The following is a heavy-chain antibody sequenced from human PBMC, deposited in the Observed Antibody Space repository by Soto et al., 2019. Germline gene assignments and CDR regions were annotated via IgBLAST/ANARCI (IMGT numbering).Heavy chain of an antibody. CDR3: ARDRAMVSYYYDSSGSDKGLDY. Sequence: PGGSLRLSCAASGFTFSSYGMHWVRQAPGKGLEWVAVIWYDGSNKYYADSVKGRFTISRDNSKNTLYLQMNSLRAEDTAVYYCARDRAMVSYYYDSSGSDKGLDYWGQGTLVTVSS. D-gene: IGHD3-22*01. V-gene: IGHV3-33*01. J-gene: IGHJ4*02. CDR2: IWYDGSNK. CDR1: GFTFSSYG.